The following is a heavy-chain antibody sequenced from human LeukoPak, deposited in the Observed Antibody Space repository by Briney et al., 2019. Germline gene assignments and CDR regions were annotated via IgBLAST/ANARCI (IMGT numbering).Heavy chain of an antibody. CDR2: IYTSGST. CDR1: DGSMKSYH. J-gene: IGHJ4*02. D-gene: IGHD1-26*01. V-gene: IGHV4-4*07. Sequence: SSETLSLTCSVSDGSMKSYHWSWIRQPAGKGLEWIGRIYTSGSTDYNPSLKSRVTISVDTSKNQFSLKPSSVTAADTAVYYCARHRGDSGSYFASYYFDYWGQGTLVTVSS. CDR3: ARHRGDSGSYFASYYFDY.